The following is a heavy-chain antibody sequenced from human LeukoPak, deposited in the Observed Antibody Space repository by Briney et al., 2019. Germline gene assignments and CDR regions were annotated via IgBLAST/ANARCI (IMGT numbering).Heavy chain of an antibody. CDR3: AREGTSYYYYMDV. V-gene: IGHV1-2*02. D-gene: IGHD1-1*01. J-gene: IGHJ6*03. CDR2: INPNSGGT. CDR1: GYTFTGYY. Sequence: ASVKVSCKASGYTFTGYYMHWVRQAPGQGLEWMGWINPNSGGTNYAQKFQGRVTMTRDTSFSTAYMELTSLKSDDTAVYYCAREGTSYYYYMDVWGKGTTVTVSS.